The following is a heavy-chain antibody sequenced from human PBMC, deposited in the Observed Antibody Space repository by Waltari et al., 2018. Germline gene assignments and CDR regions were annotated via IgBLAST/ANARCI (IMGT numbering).Heavy chain of an antibody. J-gene: IGHJ3*02. D-gene: IGHD4-17*01. CDR2: FDPEDGET. CDR1: GYTLTKLS. Sequence: QVQLVQSGAEVKKPGASVKVSCTVSGYTLTKLSMHCVRQAPGKGLEWMGGFDPEDGETIYAQKFQGRVTMTEDTSTDTAYMELSSLRSEDTAVYYCATDRTVTDAFDIWGQGTMVTVSS. V-gene: IGHV1-24*01. CDR3: ATDRTVTDAFDI.